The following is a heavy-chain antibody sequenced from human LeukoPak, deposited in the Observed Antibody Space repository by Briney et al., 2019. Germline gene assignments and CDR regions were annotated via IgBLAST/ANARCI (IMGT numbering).Heavy chain of an antibody. CDR2: VYYSGTT. D-gene: IGHD3-3*01. CDR3: ARQDTITTPGVDY. CDR1: GGSISGSSYY. V-gene: IGHV4-39*01. J-gene: IGHJ4*02. Sequence: PSETLSLTCTVSGGSISGSSYYWGWIRQPPGKGLEWIGNVYYSGTTCYSPSLKSRVTISVDTSKNQFSLKLSSVAAADTAVYYCARQDTITTPGVDYWGQGTPVTVSS.